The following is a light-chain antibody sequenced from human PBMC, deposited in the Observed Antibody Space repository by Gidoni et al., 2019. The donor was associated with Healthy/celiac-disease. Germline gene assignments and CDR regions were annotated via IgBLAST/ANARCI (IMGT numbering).Light chain of an antibody. Sequence: DIVITHSPLFLPVTPGQPASISCRSSQRLLHSNGYNYLDWYLQKPGQSPQLLIYLGSNRASGVPDRFSGSGSGTDFTLKISRVEAEDVGVYYCMQALQTPLTFGGGTKVEIK. CDR1: QRLLHSNGYNY. CDR3: MQALQTPLT. J-gene: IGKJ4*01. V-gene: IGKV2-28*01. CDR2: LGS.